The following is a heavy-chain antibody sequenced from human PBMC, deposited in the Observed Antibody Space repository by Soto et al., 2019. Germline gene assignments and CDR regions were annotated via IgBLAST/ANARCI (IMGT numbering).Heavy chain of an antibody. Sequence: GGSLRLSCAASGFTFSSYAMSWVRQAPGKGLEWVSAISGSGGSTYYADSVKGRFTISRDNSKNTLYLQMNSLRAEDTAVYYCASHAPVLRYFDWLPPRDYWGQGTLVTVSS. D-gene: IGHD3-9*01. J-gene: IGHJ4*02. CDR1: GFTFSSYA. CDR2: ISGSGGST. CDR3: ASHAPVLRYFDWLPPRDY. V-gene: IGHV3-23*01.